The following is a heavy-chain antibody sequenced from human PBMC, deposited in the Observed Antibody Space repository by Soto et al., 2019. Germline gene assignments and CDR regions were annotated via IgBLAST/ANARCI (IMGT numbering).Heavy chain of an antibody. V-gene: IGHV3-64*01. D-gene: IGHD1-7*01. CDR3: VRRVSGNYDY. CDR2: ISINGGTT. J-gene: IGHJ4*02. CDR1: GFTFSSYD. Sequence: EVQLAESGGGMVQPGGSLRLSCVASGFTFSSYDMHWVRQAPGKGLEYVSSISINGGTTYYGNSVKGRFTISRANSKNTLYLQMGSLRAEDMAVYYCVRRVSGNYDYWGQGTLVTVSS.